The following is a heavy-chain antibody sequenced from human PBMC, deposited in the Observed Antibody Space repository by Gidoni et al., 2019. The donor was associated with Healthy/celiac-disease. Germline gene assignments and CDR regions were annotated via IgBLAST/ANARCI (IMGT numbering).Heavy chain of an antibody. Sequence: QVQLVQSGAAVKTPGASVKVSCKASGYTFTGYYMHWVRQAPGQGLEWMGWINPNSGGTNYAQKFQGWVTMTRDTSISTAYMELSRLRSDDTAVYYCARDQGSGWYPFDYWGQGTLVTVSS. CDR3: ARDQGSGWYPFDY. D-gene: IGHD6-19*01. CDR2: INPNSGGT. V-gene: IGHV1-2*04. CDR1: GYTFTGYY. J-gene: IGHJ4*02.